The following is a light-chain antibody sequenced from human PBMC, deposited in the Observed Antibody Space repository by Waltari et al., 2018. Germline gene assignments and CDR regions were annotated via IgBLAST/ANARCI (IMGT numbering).Light chain of an antibody. CDR2: LGS. Sequence: MTQSPSSLSASVGDRVTITCRASQGIRNDLGWYLQKPGQSPQLLIYLGSNRASGVPDRFSGSGSGTDFTLKISRVEAEDVGVYYCMQALQTPLTFGGGTKVEIK. CDR1: QGIRND. V-gene: IGKV2-28*01. J-gene: IGKJ4*01. CDR3: MQALQTPLT.